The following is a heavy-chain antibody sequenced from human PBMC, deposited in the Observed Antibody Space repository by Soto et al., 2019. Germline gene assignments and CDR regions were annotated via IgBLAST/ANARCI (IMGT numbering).Heavy chain of an antibody. CDR3: ARVSAGGTRWFDS. CDR1: GGSISTGVWY. V-gene: IGHV4-31*03. D-gene: IGHD6-13*01. Sequence: QVQLQESGPGLVKPSQTLSLTCSVSGGSISTGVWYWSWVREHPGKGLEWMGDIYYRGTTSYNPSLGIRVTISRDTSKNQVSLKVNSVTAADTAVYYCARVSAGGTRWFDSWGQGIRVTVSS. CDR2: IYYRGTT. J-gene: IGHJ5*01.